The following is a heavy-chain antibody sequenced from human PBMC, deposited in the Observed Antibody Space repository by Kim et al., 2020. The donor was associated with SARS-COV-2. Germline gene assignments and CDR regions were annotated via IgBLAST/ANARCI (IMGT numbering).Heavy chain of an antibody. J-gene: IGHJ6*02. Sequence: FKGRFTISRSTSKNRQYLQMNSLRAEDTAVYYCARTLVLAVYYSMDVWGQGATVTVSS. V-gene: IGHV3-30*07. D-gene: IGHD6-13*01. CDR3: ARTLVLAVYYSMDV.